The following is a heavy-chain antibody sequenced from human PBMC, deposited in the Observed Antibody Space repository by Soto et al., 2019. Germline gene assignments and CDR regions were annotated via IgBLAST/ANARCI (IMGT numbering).Heavy chain of an antibody. V-gene: IGHV3-23*01. D-gene: IGHD4-17*01. CDR3: AKESTRYYFMDV. J-gene: IGHJ6*03. CDR2: ISGSGDST. Sequence: VQLLESGGDLVQPGGSLRLSCPASGFTFSRYAMSWVRQTPGEGLEWVSGISGSGDSTYYADSVKGRFTISRDNSKNTLYLQMSSLRAEDTALYYCAKESTRYYFMDVWGKGTTVTVSS. CDR1: GFTFSRYA.